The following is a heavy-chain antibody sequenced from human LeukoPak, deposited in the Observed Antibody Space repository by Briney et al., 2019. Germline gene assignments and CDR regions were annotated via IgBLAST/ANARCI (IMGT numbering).Heavy chain of an antibody. J-gene: IGHJ6*04. Sequence: GGSLRLSCAASGFTFSNYWMSWVRQAPGKGLEWVANMKQDGSEKYYVDSVKGRFTISRDNAKNSLYLQMNSLRVEDTAVYYCARKAYAMDVWGKGTTVTVSS. V-gene: IGHV3-7*03. CDR1: GFTFSNYW. CDR2: MKQDGSEK. CDR3: ARKAYAMDV.